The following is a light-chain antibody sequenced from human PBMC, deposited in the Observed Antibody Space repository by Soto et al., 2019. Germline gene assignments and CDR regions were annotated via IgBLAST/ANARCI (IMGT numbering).Light chain of an antibody. CDR1: SRDVGGYNY. CDR2: DVS. CDR3: SSYTSSSTVV. Sequence: QSALTQPASVSGSPGQSITISCTGTSRDVGGYNYVSWYQQHTGKAPKLMIYDVSTRPSGVSNRFSGSKSGNTASLTISGLQAEDEADYYCSSYTSSSTVVFGGGTKLTVL. J-gene: IGLJ2*01. V-gene: IGLV2-14*01.